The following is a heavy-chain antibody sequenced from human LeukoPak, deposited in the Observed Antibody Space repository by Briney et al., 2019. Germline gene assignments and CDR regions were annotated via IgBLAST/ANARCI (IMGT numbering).Heavy chain of an antibody. CDR3: AREPVVVAATGSAAFDI. CDR2: IYYSGST. J-gene: IGHJ3*02. CDR1: GGSISSGGYY. Sequence: SQTLSLTCTVSGGSISSGGYYWSWIRQHPGKGLEWIGYIYYSGSTYYNPSLKSRVTISVDTSKNQFSLKLSSVTAADTAVSYCAREPVVVAATGSAAFDIWGQGTMVTVSS. V-gene: IGHV4-31*03. D-gene: IGHD2-15*01.